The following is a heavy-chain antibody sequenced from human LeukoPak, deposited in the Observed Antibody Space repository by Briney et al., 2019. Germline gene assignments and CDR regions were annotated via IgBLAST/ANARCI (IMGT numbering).Heavy chain of an antibody. D-gene: IGHD6-13*01. CDR2: IYYSGST. V-gene: IGHV4-39*01. J-gene: IGHJ6*03. CDR3: ARPATPGVFYYYMDV. Sequence: PSETLSLTCTVSGGSISSSSYYWGWLRQPPGKGLEGIGSIYYSGSTYYNPSHKGRVTISVDTSKNQFSLKLSSVTAADTAVYYCARPATPGVFYYYMDVWGKGTTVTVSS. CDR1: GGSISSSSYY.